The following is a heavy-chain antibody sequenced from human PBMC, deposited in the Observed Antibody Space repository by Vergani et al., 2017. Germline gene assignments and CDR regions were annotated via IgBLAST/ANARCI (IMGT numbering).Heavy chain of an antibody. J-gene: IGHJ4*02. CDR3: ARAPNPYYFWGDAIDY. V-gene: IGHV3-33*01. Sequence: QVQLVESGGGVVQPGRSLRLSCAASGFTFSSYGMHWVRQAPGKGLEWVAVIWYDGSNKYYADFVKGRFTISRDNSKNTLYLQMNSLRAEDTAVYYCARAPNPYYFWGDAIDYWGQGTLVTVSS. CDR1: GFTFSSYG. CDR2: IWYDGSNK. D-gene: IGHD3-3*01.